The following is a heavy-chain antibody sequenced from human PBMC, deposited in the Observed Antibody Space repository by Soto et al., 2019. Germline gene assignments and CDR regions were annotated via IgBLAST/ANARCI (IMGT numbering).Heavy chain of an antibody. CDR1: GGSFSGYY. D-gene: IGHD3-10*01. V-gene: IGHV4-34*01. Sequence: SETLSLTCAVYGGSFSGYYWSWIRQPPGKGLEWIGEINHSGSTNYNPSLKSRVTISVDTSKNQFSLKLSSVTAADTAVYYCVRGRILWFGELSNFDYWGQGTLVTVSS. J-gene: IGHJ4*02. CDR2: INHSGST. CDR3: VRGRILWFGELSNFDY.